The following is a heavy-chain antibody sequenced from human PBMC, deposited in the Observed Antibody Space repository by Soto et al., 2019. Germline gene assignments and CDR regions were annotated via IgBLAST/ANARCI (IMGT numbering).Heavy chain of an antibody. Sequence: SETLSLTCTVSGGSISSSSYYWGWIRQPPGKGLEWIGSIYYSGSTYYNPSLKSRVTISVDTSKNQFSLKLSSVTAADTAVYYCARHSHEGNTNYYYYYMDVWGKGTTVTVSS. CDR3: ARHSHEGNTNYYYYYMDV. CDR1: GGSISSSSYY. CDR2: IYYSGST. V-gene: IGHV4-39*01. D-gene: IGHD1-1*01. J-gene: IGHJ6*03.